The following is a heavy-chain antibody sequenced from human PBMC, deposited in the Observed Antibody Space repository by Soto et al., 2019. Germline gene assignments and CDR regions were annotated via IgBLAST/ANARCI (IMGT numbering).Heavy chain of an antibody. V-gene: IGHV3-30*18. Sequence: QVEFMQSGGGVVQPGRSLRLSCATSGITFSRYAMHWVRQAPGKRMEWVAVVFFDGNNKYYGDSVKDRFTVSRDNSKNTTYLQMNGLRPEDSGVYYCTKGGTVPFDYWGQGSLVSVSS. CDR1: GITFSRYA. J-gene: IGHJ4*02. CDR3: TKGGTVPFDY. CDR2: VFFDGNNK. D-gene: IGHD3-16*01.